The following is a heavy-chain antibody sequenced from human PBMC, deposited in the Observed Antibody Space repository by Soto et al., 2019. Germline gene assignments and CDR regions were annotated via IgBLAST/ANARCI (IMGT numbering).Heavy chain of an antibody. CDR3: ARVDNYYDSSGFNWFDP. Sequence: SETLSLTCTVSDGSVNSGSFYWSWIRQPPGKGLEWIGYIYHSGSTNYNPSLKSRVTISIDRPKNQFSLKLSSVTAADTAVYYCARVDNYYDSSGFNWFDPWGQGTLVTVSS. V-gene: IGHV4-61*01. D-gene: IGHD3-22*01. CDR1: DGSVNSGSFY. J-gene: IGHJ5*02. CDR2: IYHSGST.